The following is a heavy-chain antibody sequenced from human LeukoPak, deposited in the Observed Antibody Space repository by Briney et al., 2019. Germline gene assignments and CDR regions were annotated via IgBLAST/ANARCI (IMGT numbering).Heavy chain of an antibody. D-gene: IGHD6-19*01. CDR1: GSRFTSYW. V-gene: IGHV5-51*01. CDR3: ARRLAGFDY. Sequence: GESLQISCKGSGSRFTSYWIDWVRQMPGKGLEWMGIIYPGDSDTRYSPSFQGQVTISADRSINTAYLQWSSLKASDTAIYYCARRLAGFDYWGQGTLVTVSS. J-gene: IGHJ4*02. CDR2: IYPGDSDT.